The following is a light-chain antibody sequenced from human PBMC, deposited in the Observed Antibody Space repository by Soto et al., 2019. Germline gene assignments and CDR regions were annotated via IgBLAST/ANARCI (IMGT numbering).Light chain of an antibody. Sequence: EIVLTQSPGTRSLSPGERGTLSCRASQSGSSSYLAWYQQKPGQAPRLLIYGASSRATGIPDRFSGSGSGTDFTLTISRLEPEDFALYYCQQYGSSLWTFGQGTKVEIK. CDR2: GAS. CDR3: QQYGSSLWT. J-gene: IGKJ1*01. CDR1: QSGSSSY. V-gene: IGKV3-20*01.